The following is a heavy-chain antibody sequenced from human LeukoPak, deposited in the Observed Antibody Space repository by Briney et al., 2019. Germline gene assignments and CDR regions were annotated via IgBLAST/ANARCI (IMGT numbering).Heavy chain of an antibody. J-gene: IGHJ4*02. CDR3: ARDRGNSGAAYFDY. CDR2: ISYSGST. D-gene: IGHD4-23*01. Sequence: PSETLSPTCTVSGGSISSYYWSWIRQPPGKGLDWIGYISYSGSTNYNPSLKSRVTISVDTSKNQFSLKLRSVTAADTAVYYCARDRGNSGAAYFDYWGQGTLVTVSS. CDR1: GGSISSYY. V-gene: IGHV4-59*01.